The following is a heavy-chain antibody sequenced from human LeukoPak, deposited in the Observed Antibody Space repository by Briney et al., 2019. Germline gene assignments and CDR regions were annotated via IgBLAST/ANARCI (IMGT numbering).Heavy chain of an antibody. CDR1: GGSISSYY. V-gene: IGHV4-59*08. CDR2: IYYSGSI. CDR3: ATRRTLRSAGWFDP. D-gene: IGHD4-17*01. Sequence: SETLSLTCTVSGGSISSYYWSWIRQPPGKGLEWIGYIYYSGSINYNPSLKSRVTISVDTSKNQFSLNLSSVTAADTAVYYCATRRTLRSAGWFDPWGQGTLVTVSS. J-gene: IGHJ5*02.